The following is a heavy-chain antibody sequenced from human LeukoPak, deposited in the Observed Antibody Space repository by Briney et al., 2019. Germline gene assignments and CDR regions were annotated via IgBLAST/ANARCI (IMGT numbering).Heavy chain of an antibody. V-gene: IGHV1-2*02. CDR1: GYTFTGYY. D-gene: IGHD2-15*01. CDR2: INPNSGGT. CDR3: ARDSVVVVAASPWFDP. J-gene: IGHJ5*02. Sequence: ASVKVSCKASGYTFTGYYMHWVRQAPGQGLEWMGWINPNSGGTNYAQKFRGRVTMTRDTSISTAYMELSRQRSDDTAVYYCARDSVVVVAASPWFDPWGQGTLVTVSS.